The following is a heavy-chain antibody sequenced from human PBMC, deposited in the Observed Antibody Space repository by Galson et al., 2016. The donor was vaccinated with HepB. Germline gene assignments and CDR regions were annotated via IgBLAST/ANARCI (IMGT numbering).Heavy chain of an antibody. Sequence: SVKVSCKASGGTFSSFAINWVRQAPGQGLEWMGGIIPIFGTAKYAQKFQGRVTINADESTSTVYMELSSLTSEDTAVYYCAKDEGRRECSGGSCFDDYWGQGTLVAVSS. CDR2: IIPIFGTA. V-gene: IGHV1-69*13. D-gene: IGHD2-15*01. CDR3: AKDEGRRECSGGSCFDDY. CDR1: GGTFSSFA. J-gene: IGHJ4*02.